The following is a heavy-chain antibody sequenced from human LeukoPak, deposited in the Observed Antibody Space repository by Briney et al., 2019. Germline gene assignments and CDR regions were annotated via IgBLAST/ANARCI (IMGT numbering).Heavy chain of an antibody. CDR1: GFTFSSYG. CDR2: IRYDGSNK. D-gene: IGHD2-2*01. J-gene: IGHJ3*02. V-gene: IGHV3-30*02. CDR3: ATRLVVVPATGAFDI. Sequence: PGGSLRLSCAASGFTFSSYGMHWVRQAPGKGLEWVAFIRYDGSNKYYADSVKGRFTISRDNSKNTLYLQMNSLRAEDTAVYYCATRLVVVPATGAFDIWVQGTMVTVSS.